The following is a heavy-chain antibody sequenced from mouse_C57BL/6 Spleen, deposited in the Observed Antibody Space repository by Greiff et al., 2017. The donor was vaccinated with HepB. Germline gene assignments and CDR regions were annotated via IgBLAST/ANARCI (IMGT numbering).Heavy chain of an antibody. J-gene: IGHJ4*01. CDR2: INPSNGGT. Sequence: QVQLKQPGTELVKPGASVKLSCKASGYTFTSYWMHWVKQRPGQGLEWIGNINPSNGGTNYNEKFKSKATLTVDKSSSTAYMQLSSLTSEDSAVYYCARWGSSGYAMDYWGQGTSVTVSS. CDR3: ARWGSSGYAMDY. D-gene: IGHD3-1*01. CDR1: GYTFTSYW. V-gene: IGHV1-53*01.